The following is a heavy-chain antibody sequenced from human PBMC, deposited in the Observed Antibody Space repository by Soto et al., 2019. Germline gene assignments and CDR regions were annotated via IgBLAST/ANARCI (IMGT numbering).Heavy chain of an antibody. CDR2: IYHSGST. V-gene: IGHV4-4*01. CDR1: GGSINSRYW. J-gene: IGHJ4*02. D-gene: IGHD3-10*01. Sequence: SETLSLTCAVSGGSINSRYWWSWVRQSPGKGLEWIGEIYHSGSTNYNPSLKSRVTISVDKSKNQFSLNLSSVTAADTAVYCCARDQNGSGNYYTRYFDYWGQGTLVTVSS. CDR3: ARDQNGSGNYYTRYFDY.